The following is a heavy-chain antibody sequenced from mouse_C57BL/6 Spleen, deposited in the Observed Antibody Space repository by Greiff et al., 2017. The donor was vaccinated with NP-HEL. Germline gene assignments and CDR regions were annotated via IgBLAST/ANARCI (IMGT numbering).Heavy chain of an antibody. V-gene: IGHV1-7*01. CDR2: INPSSGYT. CDR3: ARGELGYAMDY. CDR1: GYTFTSYW. Sequence: QVHVKQSGAELAKPGALVKLSCKASGYTFTSYWMHWVKQRPGQGLEWIGYINPSSGYTKYNQKFKDKATLTADKSSSTAYMQLSSLTYEDSAVYYCARGELGYAMDYWGQGTSVTVSS. D-gene: IGHD3-1*01. J-gene: IGHJ4*01.